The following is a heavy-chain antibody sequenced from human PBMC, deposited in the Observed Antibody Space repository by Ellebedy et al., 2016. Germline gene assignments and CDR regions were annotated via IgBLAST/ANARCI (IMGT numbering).Heavy chain of an antibody. Sequence: SETLSLTCIVSGGSFLRYYFFWILPPPGRVLEWIGNIYYTGTTNYNPSLQSRVTISLDTSTNQFSLRLTSVTAADTAVYYCARIGGVSFGERTIDDWGQGTLVTVSS. D-gene: IGHD3-10*01. CDR1: GGSFLRYY. J-gene: IGHJ4*02. CDR2: IYYTGTT. V-gene: IGHV4-59*01. CDR3: ARIGGVSFGERTIDD.